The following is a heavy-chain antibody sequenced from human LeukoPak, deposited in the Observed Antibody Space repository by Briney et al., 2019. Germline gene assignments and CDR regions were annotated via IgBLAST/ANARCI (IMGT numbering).Heavy chain of an antibody. V-gene: IGHV4-39*01. Sequence: SETLSLTCTVSGGSINSSSYYWGWIRQPPGKGLEWIGSIFYSGNTYDNPSLKSRVTISVDTSKNQFSLKLNSVTAADTAVYYCARVTGYMIEDYFDYWGQGTLVTVSS. CDR1: GGSINSSSYY. J-gene: IGHJ4*02. D-gene: IGHD3-22*01. CDR2: IFYSGNT. CDR3: ARVTGYMIEDYFDY.